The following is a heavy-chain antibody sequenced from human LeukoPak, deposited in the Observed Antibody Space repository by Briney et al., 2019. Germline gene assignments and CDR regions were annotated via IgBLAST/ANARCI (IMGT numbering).Heavy chain of an antibody. V-gene: IGHV1-8*02. CDR3: AGGSYVWGSYRYTLDY. Sequence: GASVKVSCKASRGTFSSYAISWVRQATGQGLEWMGWMNPNSGNTGYAQKFQGRVTMTRNTSISTAYMELSSLRSEDTAVYYCAGGSYVWGSYRYTLDYWGQGTLVTVSS. D-gene: IGHD3-16*02. CDR1: RGTFSSYA. CDR2: MNPNSGNT. J-gene: IGHJ4*02.